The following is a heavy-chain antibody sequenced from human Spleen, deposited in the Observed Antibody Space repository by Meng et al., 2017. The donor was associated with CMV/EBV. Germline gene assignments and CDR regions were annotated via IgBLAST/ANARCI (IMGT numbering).Heavy chain of an antibody. Sequence: ASVKVSCKASGYTFTTYDITWVRQAPGQGLEWMGRINPDGGSITYAQKFQGGVTLTSDTSTTTVYLELSSLKSEDTAVYYCARDLVGYDAFDVWGQGTMVTVSS. CDR2: INPDGGSI. V-gene: IGHV1-46*01. D-gene: IGHD3-22*01. CDR3: ARDLVGYDAFDV. J-gene: IGHJ3*01. CDR1: GYTFTTYD.